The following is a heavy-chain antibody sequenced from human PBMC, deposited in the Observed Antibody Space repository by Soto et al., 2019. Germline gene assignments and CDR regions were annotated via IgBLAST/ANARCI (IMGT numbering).Heavy chain of an antibody. Sequence: EVQLVESGGGLVQPGGSLRLSCAASGFTFSSYSMNWVRQAPGKGLEWVSYISSSSSTIYYADSVKGRFTISRDNAKNSLYLQMNRLRAEDTAVYYCARSGTRTDYYYGMDVWGQGTTVTVSS. D-gene: IGHD1-26*01. V-gene: IGHV3-48*01. CDR1: GFTFSSYS. CDR2: ISSSSSTI. CDR3: ARSGTRTDYYYGMDV. J-gene: IGHJ6*02.